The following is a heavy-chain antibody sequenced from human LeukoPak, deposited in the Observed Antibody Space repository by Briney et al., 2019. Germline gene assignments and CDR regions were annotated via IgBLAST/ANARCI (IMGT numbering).Heavy chain of an antibody. J-gene: IGHJ6*02. Sequence: GGSLRLSCAASAFNFNDYYMLWIRQAPGKGLEWVSYISNCYNYTNYADSVKCRFAISNDYPKTSLSLQMNSLRPEDTAAYYCARSIVIPSTMSRYYYFGLDVWGQGTTVTVSS. CDR2: ISNCYNYT. CDR3: ARSIVIPSTMSRYYYFGLDV. D-gene: IGHD3-16*02. CDR1: AFNFNDYY. V-gene: IGHV3-11*03.